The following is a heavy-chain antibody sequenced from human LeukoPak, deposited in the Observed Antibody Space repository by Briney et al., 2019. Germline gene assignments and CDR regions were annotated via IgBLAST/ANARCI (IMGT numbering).Heavy chain of an antibody. D-gene: IGHD6-13*01. CDR3: ARIKGYSRFDI. V-gene: IGHV3-11*04. CDR1: GFTFSDYY. CDR2: ISSSGSTI. Sequence: GESLRLSCAAFGFTFSDYYMSWIRQAPGKGLEWVSYISSSGSTIYYADSVKGRFTISRDNAKNSLYLQMNSLRAEDTAVYYCARIKGYSRFDIWGQGTMVTVSS. J-gene: IGHJ3*02.